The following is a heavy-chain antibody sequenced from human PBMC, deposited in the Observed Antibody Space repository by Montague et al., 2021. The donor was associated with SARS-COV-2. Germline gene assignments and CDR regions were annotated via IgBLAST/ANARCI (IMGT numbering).Heavy chain of an antibody. CDR1: GGSISSGSHY. D-gene: IGHD3-10*01. CDR2: IYYSGTT. J-gene: IGHJ4*02. V-gene: IGHV4-39*07. CDR3: VRGDTMARAIFSYLDY. Sequence: SETRSLTCTVSGGSISSGSHYWGYIRQPPGKGLEWLGSIYYSGTTYYSPSLKSRVTMAVHTSKNQFSLNLNSVTAADTAVYYCVRGDTMARAIFSYLDYWGQGTLVTVSS.